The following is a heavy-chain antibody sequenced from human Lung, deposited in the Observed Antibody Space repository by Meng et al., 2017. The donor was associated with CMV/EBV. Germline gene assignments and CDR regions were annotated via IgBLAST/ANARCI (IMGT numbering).Heavy chain of an antibody. J-gene: IGHJ4*02. CDR2: FVNNVDT. V-gene: IGHV1-18*01. D-gene: IGHD3-10*01. Sequence: QGHRVKFGAEGKKPGDSVRVSCEASGYTFASYGISWLRQAPGQGLEWMGWFVNNVDTYSAQKFQGRVTMTTDTHTSTAFMELRSLRSDDTAVYYCARGTPGRSYSDYWGQGTLVTVSS. CDR3: ARGTPGRSYSDY. CDR1: GYTFASYG.